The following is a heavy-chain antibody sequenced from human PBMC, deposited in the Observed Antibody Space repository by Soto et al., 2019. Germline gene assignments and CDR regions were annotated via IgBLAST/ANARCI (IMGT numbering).Heavy chain of an antibody. CDR2: TYYRSKWYN. V-gene: IGHV6-1*01. D-gene: IGHD3-3*01. J-gene: IGHJ4*02. Sequence: PSQTLSPTCAISGDSVSSNSAAWNWIRQSPSRGLEWLGRTYYRSKWYNDYAVSVKSRITINPDTSKNQFSLQMNSVTPEDTAVYYCARDRLYYDFWSGSYYFDYWGQGTLVTVSS. CDR1: GDSVSSNSAA. CDR3: ARDRLYYDFWSGSYYFDY.